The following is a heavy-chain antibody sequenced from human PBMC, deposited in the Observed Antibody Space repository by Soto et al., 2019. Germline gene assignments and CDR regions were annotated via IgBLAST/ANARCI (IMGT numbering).Heavy chain of an antibody. J-gene: IGHJ3*02. Sequence: GGSLRLSCAASGFTFSSYAMSWVRQAPGKGLEWVSAISGSGGSTYYADSVKGRFTISRDNSKNTLYLQMNSLRAEDTAVYYCAKSLPMVRGVIGAFDIWGQGTMVTVSS. CDR1: GFTFSSYA. CDR3: AKSLPMVRGVIGAFDI. CDR2: ISGSGGST. D-gene: IGHD3-10*01. V-gene: IGHV3-23*01.